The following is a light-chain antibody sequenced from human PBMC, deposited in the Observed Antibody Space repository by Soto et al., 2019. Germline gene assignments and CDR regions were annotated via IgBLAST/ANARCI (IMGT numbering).Light chain of an antibody. CDR2: DDN. V-gene: IGLV3-21*02. CDR3: QVWDSSSDQYV. CDR1: NVGSKS. Sequence: SYELTQPPSVSVAPGQTARITCGGNNVGSKSVHWYQQKPGQAPLLVVYDDNDRPSGIPERFSGSNSGNTATLTISRVEDGDEADYYCQVWDSSSDQYVFGTGTKVTVL. J-gene: IGLJ1*01.